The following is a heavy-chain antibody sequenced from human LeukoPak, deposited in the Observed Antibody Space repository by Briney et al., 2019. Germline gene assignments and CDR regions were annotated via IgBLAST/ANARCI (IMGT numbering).Heavy chain of an antibody. D-gene: IGHD3-22*01. V-gene: IGHV3-64*01. CDR1: GFTFSSYA. CDR2: ISSNGGST. Sequence: GGSLRLSCAASGFTFSSYAMHWVRQAPGKGLEYVSAISSNGGSTYYANSVKGRFTISRDNSENTLYLQMGSLRAEDMAVYYCARSRGSSGYYYGDYWGQGTLVTVSS. CDR3: ARSRGSSGYYYGDY. J-gene: IGHJ4*02.